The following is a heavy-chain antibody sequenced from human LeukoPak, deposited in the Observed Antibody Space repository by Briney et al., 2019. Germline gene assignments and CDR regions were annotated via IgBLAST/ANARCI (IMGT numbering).Heavy chain of an antibody. J-gene: IGHJ4*02. CDR2: ISGSGENT. CDR1: GFXFSKYA. D-gene: IGHD2-15*01. V-gene: IGHV3-23*01. CDR3: TTRLQHHFDY. Sequence: GGSLRLSCAASGFXFSKYAMTWVRQAPGKGLKWVSVISGSGENTDYADSVKGRFTISRDDSQNTVYLQMDSLRAEDTAVYYCTTRLQHHFDYWGQGTQVTVSS.